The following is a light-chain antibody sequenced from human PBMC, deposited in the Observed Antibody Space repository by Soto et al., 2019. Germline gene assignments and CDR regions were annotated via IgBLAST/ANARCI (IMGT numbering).Light chain of an antibody. J-gene: IGKJ4*01. CDR2: SAS. Sequence: TQSPSSLSASVGDRVTIVCRASESISDYLNWYQLKSGEAPKVLIYSASTLRGGVPSRFSGTGSGTEFTLTISSLQPEDVATYYCQQTFSHLLSFGGGTTVEIK. CDR1: ESISDY. V-gene: IGKV1-39*01. CDR3: QQTFSHLLS.